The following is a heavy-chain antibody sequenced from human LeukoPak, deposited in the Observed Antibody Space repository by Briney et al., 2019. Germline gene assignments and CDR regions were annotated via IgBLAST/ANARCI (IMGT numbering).Heavy chain of an antibody. CDR1: GYSISSGYY. CDR2: IYHSGST. V-gene: IGHV4-38-2*02. J-gene: IGHJ5*02. CDR3: ARDQWPYGSGSYAT. D-gene: IGHD3-10*01. Sequence: SEALSLTCTVSGYSISSGYYWGWIRQPPGKGLEWIGSIYHSGSTYYNPSLKSRVTISVDTSKNQFSLKLSSVTAADTAVYYCARDQWPYGSGSYATWGQGTLVIVSS.